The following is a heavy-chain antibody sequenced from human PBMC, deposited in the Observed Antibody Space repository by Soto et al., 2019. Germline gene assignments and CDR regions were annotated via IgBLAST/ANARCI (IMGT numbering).Heavy chain of an antibody. D-gene: IGHD6-6*01. J-gene: IGHJ5*02. CDR2: IYHSGST. CDR1: SGSISSSNW. V-gene: IGHV4-4*02. CDR3: ASSLEYNWFDP. Sequence: QVQLQESGPGLVKPSGTLSLTCAVSSGSISSSNWWSWVRQPPGKGLEWIGEIYHSGSTNYNPSLNRPLTMSVDKSKNQCSLQLSSVTAADTAVYYCASSLEYNWFDPWGQGTLVTVSS.